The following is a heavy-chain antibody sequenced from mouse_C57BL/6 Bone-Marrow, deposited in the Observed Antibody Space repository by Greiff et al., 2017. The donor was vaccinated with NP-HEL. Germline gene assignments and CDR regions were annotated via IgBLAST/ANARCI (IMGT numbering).Heavy chain of an antibody. D-gene: IGHD1-1*01. Sequence: DVQLQESGPGLVKPSQSLSLTCSVTGYSITSGYYWNWIRQFPGNKLEWMGYISYDGSNNYNPSLKNRISITRDTSKNQFFLKLNSVTTEDTATYYCARGVLLAYVDVWGTGTTVTVSS. CDR2: ISYDGSN. V-gene: IGHV3-6*01. CDR3: ARGVLLAYVDV. CDR1: GYSITSGYY. J-gene: IGHJ1*03.